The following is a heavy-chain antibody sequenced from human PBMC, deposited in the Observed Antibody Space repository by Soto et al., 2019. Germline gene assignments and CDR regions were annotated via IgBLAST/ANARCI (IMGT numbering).Heavy chain of an antibody. CDR3: VKVSTFYDILTGYYSTNFFDP. J-gene: IGHJ5*02. CDR2: ISSDGDIT. Sequence: LRLSCSASGITFSEYSMHWVRQAPGKGLQYVSTISSDGDITYYADSVKGRFTISRDNSKNTLYLQMNSLRPEDTAVYYCVKVSTFYDILTGYYSTNFFDPWGQGTLVTVSS. V-gene: IGHV3-64D*06. D-gene: IGHD3-9*01. CDR1: GITFSEYS.